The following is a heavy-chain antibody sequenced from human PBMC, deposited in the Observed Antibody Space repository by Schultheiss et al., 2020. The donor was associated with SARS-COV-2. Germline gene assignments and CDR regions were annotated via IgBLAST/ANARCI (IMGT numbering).Heavy chain of an antibody. CDR2: IYYSGST. Sequence: SETLSLTCTVSGGSVSSGSYYWSWIRQPPGKGLEWIGYIYYSGSTNYNPSLKSRVTISVDTSKNQFSLKLSSVTAADTAVYYCARDTRAVYSGYGLPGGDYYYYGMDVWGQGTTVTVSS. CDR3: ARDTRAVYSGYGLPGGDYYYYGMDV. D-gene: IGHD5-12*01. V-gene: IGHV4-61*01. CDR1: GGSVSSGSYY. J-gene: IGHJ6*02.